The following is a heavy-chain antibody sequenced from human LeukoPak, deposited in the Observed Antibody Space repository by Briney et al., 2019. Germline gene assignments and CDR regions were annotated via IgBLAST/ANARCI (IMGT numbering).Heavy chain of an antibody. J-gene: IGHJ3*02. CDR3: ARELGGTKTGGFDI. Sequence: VESLGLSCAASGFRFSYHDMHWVRQAPGKGLEFVSSIGAAGAHTFYADSVKGRFTISRDNFQSTMYLQMDGLRPEDSAVYYCARELGGTKTGGFDIWGQGTVVTVSS. D-gene: IGHD1-14*01. V-gene: IGHV3-64*02. CDR2: IGAAGAHT. CDR1: GFRFSYHD.